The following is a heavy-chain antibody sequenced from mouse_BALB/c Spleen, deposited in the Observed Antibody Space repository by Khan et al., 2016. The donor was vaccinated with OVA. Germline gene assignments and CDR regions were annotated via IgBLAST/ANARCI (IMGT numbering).Heavy chain of an antibody. V-gene: IGHV3-2*02. CDR3: ARRAYYANSYFDV. D-gene: IGHD1-1*02. Sequence: VQLQESGPGLVKPSHSLSLTCTVTGYSITSDYAWNWIRQFPGNKLEWMGYISYSGSTSYNPSFKSRIPITRDTAKNQFFLQLNSVTTGDTATYYCARRAYYANSYFDVWGAGTTVTVSS. CDR1: GYSITSDYA. J-gene: IGHJ1*01. CDR2: ISYSGST.